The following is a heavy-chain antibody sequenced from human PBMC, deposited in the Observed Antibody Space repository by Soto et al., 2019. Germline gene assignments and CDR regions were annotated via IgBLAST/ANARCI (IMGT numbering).Heavy chain of an antibody. CDR2: IYYSGTT. CDR1: GGTIITGGHF. V-gene: IGHV4-31*03. Sequence: ILSLTCTVSGGTIITGGHFWSWIRQYPGKGLEWIGYIYYSGTTHYNPSLKSRVTISIDTSKNQSSLSLSSVTAADTAVYYCARVVSGSYLDYWGQGTLVTVSS. J-gene: IGHJ4*02. CDR3: ARVVSGSYLDY. D-gene: IGHD1-26*01.